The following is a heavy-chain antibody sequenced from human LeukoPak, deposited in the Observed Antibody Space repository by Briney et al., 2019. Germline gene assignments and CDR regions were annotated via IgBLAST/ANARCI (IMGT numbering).Heavy chain of an antibody. D-gene: IGHD2-2*01. J-gene: IGHJ3*02. CDR3: ARDRSSTTAPPDAFDI. CDR1: GFTFSSYS. V-gene: IGHV3-21*01. Sequence: KPGGSLRLSCAASGFTFSSYSMNWVRQAPGKGLEWVSSISSSSSYIYYADSVKGRFTISRDNAKNSLYLQMNSLRAEDTAVYYCARDRSSTTAPPDAFDIWGQGTMVIVSS. CDR2: ISSSSSYI.